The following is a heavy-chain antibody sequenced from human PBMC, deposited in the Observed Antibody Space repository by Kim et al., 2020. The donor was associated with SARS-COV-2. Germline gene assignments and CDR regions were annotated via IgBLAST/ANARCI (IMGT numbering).Heavy chain of an antibody. CDR2: ISSSSSYI. CDR1: GFTFSSYS. CDR3: ARDGWLRLPVDY. V-gene: IGHV3-21*01. D-gene: IGHD5-12*01. J-gene: IGHJ4*02. Sequence: GGSLRLSCAASGFTFSSYSMNWVRQAPGKGLEWVSSISSSSSYIYYADSVKGRFTISRDNAKNSLYLQMNSLRAEDTAVYYCARDGWLRLPVDYWGQGTLVTVSS.